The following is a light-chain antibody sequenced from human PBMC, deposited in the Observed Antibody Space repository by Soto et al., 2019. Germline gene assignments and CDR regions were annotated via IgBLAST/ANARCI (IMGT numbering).Light chain of an antibody. Sequence: EVVLTQSPGALSVSPGERATLSCRASQSVTSTYLVWYQQTPGQAPRLLIYGASSRATGLPARFSGSGSGTDFPLTISRLEPEDFAVYYCHQYGSSPYTFGQGTKLEIK. CDR3: HQYGSSPYT. CDR1: QSVTSTY. V-gene: IGKV3-20*01. J-gene: IGKJ2*01. CDR2: GAS.